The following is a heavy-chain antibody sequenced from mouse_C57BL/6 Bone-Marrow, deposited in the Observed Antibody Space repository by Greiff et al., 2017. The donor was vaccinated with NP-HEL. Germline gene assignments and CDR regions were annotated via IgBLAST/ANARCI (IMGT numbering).Heavy chain of an antibody. J-gene: IGHJ2*01. CDR1: AYTFTDYY. CDR3: ARIAWGNYKNYFDY. V-gene: IGHV1-75*01. D-gene: IGHD2-1*01. Sequence: QVQLQQSGPELVKPGASVKISCKASAYTFTDYYINWVKQRPGQGLEWIGWIFPGSGSTYYNEKFKGKATLTVDKSSSTAYMLLSSLTSEDSAVYFCARIAWGNYKNYFDYWGQGTTLSVSS. CDR2: IFPGSGST.